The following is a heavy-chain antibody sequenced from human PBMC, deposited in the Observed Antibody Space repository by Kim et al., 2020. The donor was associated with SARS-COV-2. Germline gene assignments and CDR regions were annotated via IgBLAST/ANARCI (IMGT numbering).Heavy chain of an antibody. CDR2: ISAYNGNT. CDR3: ARGPTSTRADSSSWYWRLDYYGMDV. Sequence: ASVKVSCKASGYTFTSYGISWVRQAPGQGLEWMGWISAYNGNTNYAQKLQGRATMTTDTSTGTAYMELRGLRSDDTAVYYCARGPTSTRADSSSWYWRLDYYGMDVWGQGTTVTVSS. J-gene: IGHJ6*02. D-gene: IGHD6-13*01. CDR1: GYTFTSYG. V-gene: IGHV1-18*04.